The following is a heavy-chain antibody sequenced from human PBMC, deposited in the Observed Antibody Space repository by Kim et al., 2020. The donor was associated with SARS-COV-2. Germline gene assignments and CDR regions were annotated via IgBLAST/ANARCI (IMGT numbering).Heavy chain of an antibody. Sequence: DSVKCRFTISRDNSKNTLYLQMNSLRAEDTAVYYCAKGDYYGSRRGMDVWGQGTTVTVSS. V-gene: IGHV3-33*06. CDR3: AKGDYYGSRRGMDV. D-gene: IGHD3-10*01. J-gene: IGHJ6*02.